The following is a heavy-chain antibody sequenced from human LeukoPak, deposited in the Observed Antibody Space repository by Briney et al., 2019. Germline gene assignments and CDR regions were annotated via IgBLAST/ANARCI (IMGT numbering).Heavy chain of an antibody. J-gene: IGHJ3*02. V-gene: IGHV3-9*01. D-gene: IGHD6-13*01. Sequence: GRSLRLSCAASGFTFDDYAMHWVRQAPGKGLEWVSGISWNSGSIGYADSVKGRFTISRDNAKNSLYLQMNSLRAEDTALYYCAKSLTVGGIAAAVTSAAFDIWGQGTMVTVSS. CDR2: ISWNSGSI. CDR3: AKSLTVGGIAAAVTSAAFDI. CDR1: GFTFDDYA.